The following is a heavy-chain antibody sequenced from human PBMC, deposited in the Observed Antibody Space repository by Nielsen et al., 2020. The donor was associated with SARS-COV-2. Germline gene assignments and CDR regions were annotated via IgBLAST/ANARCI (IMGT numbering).Heavy chain of an antibody. Sequence: SETLSLTCTVSGGSISSYYWSWIRQPPGKGLEWIGYIYYSGSTNYNPSLKSRVTISVDTSKNQFSLKLGSVTAADTAVYYCARVRARGVIDYWGQGTLVTVSS. V-gene: IGHV4-59*01. D-gene: IGHD3-10*01. CDR1: GGSISSYY. CDR3: ARVRARGVIDY. CDR2: IYYSGST. J-gene: IGHJ4*02.